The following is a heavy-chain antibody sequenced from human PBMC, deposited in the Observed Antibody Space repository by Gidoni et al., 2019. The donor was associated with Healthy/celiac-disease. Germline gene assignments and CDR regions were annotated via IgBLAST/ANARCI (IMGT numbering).Heavy chain of an antibody. CDR2: ISSSGSTI. V-gene: IGHV3-11*01. CDR3: ARDGAYCGGDCYADY. J-gene: IGHJ4*02. D-gene: IGHD2-21*02. CDR1: GLTFSDYY. Sequence: QVQLVESGGGLVKPGGSLRLSRAASGLTFSDYYMSWIREAAGKGLEWVSYISSSGSTIYYADSVKGRFTISRDNAKNSLYLQMNSLRSEDTAVYYCARDGAYCGGDCYADYWGQGTLVTVSS.